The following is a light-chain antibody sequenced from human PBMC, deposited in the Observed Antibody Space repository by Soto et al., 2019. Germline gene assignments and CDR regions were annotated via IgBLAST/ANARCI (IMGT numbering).Light chain of an antibody. V-gene: IGKV3-20*01. CDR1: QSVSSSY. Sequence: EIVLTQSPGTLSLSPGERATLSCRASQSVSSSYLAWYQQKPGQAPRLLIYGASSRATGIPDRLRGSGSGKHFTLSITRREREGFAVYYCQQYGSSPITFGAVTKVDIK. CDR3: QQYGSSPIT. CDR2: GAS. J-gene: IGKJ3*01.